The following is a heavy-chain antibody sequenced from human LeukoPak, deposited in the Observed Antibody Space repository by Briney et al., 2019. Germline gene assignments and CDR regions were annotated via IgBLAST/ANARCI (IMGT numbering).Heavy chain of an antibody. CDR1: GFIFSDQN. D-gene: IGHD3-9*01. V-gene: IGHV3-11*01. CDR2: ISSSGNDI. J-gene: IGHJ4*02. Sequence: GGSLRLSCAASGFIFSDQNMNWVRQAPGKGLEWISYISSSGNDIHYADSVKGRFTISRDNAKNSLSLQMANLRVEDTAVYYCARGDWYSFDYWGQGARVTVSS. CDR3: ARGDWYSFDY.